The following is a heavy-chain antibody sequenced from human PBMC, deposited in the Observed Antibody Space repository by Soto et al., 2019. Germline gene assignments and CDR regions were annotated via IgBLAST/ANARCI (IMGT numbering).Heavy chain of an antibody. CDR2: INGGNRNT. CDR1: GYTFTSYA. V-gene: IGHV1-3*01. J-gene: IGHJ4*02. Sequence: QVQLVQSGAEVKKPGASVKVSCKASGYTFTSYAMHWVRQAPGQRLEWMGWINGGNRNTKYSQRCRGRVTITTDTSASTAYMELSSLRSEDTAVYYCARIGYSSGWYSFDYWGQGTLVTVSS. D-gene: IGHD6-19*01. CDR3: ARIGYSSGWYSFDY.